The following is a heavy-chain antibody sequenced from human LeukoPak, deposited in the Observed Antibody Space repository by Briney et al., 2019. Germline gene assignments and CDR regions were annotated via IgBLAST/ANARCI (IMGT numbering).Heavy chain of an antibody. CDR3: AKDPYYYDSSGYAY. J-gene: IGHJ4*02. CDR1: GFTFSSYA. Sequence: GRSLRLSCAASGFTFSSYAMPWVRQAPGKGLEWVSAISGSGGSTYYADSVKGRFTISRDNSKNTLYLQMNSLRAEDTAVYYCAKDPYYYDSSGYAYWGQGTLVTVSS. V-gene: IGHV3-23*01. D-gene: IGHD3-22*01. CDR2: ISGSGGST.